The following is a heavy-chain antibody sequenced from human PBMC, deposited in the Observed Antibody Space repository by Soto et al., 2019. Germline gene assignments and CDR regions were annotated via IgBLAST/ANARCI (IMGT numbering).Heavy chain of an antibody. J-gene: IGHJ4*02. Sequence: SETLSLTCTVSGGSISSSSYYWGWIRHPPGKGLEWIGSIYYSGSTYYNPSLRSRVTISVAKTKTLFSLKLSSGTAADTAVYYCARHTHYGTYVLTAPPPYYFDYWGQGTLVTVSS. CDR1: GGSISSSSYY. V-gene: IGHV4-39*01. CDR2: IYYSGST. D-gene: IGHD4-4*01. CDR3: ARHTHYGTYVLTAPPPYYFDY.